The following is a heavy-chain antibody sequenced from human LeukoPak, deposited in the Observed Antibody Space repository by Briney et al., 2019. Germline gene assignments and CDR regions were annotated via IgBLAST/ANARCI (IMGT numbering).Heavy chain of an antibody. J-gene: IGHJ4*02. CDR2: ISSSSSYI. CDR1: GFTFSSYS. D-gene: IGHD3-16*01. CDR3: ARGGGEVDY. Sequence: PGGSLRLSCAASGFTFSSYSMNWVRQAPGKGLEWVSSISSSSSYIYYADSVKGRFTISRDNAKNSLYLQMNSLRAEDTAVFCCARGGGEVDYWGQGTLVTVSS. V-gene: IGHV3-21*01.